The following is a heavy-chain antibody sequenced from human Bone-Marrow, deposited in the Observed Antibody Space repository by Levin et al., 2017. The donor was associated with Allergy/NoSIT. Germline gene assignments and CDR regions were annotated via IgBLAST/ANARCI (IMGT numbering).Heavy chain of an antibody. CDR2: IKYDGSEK. CDR1: VFTFDAYW. V-gene: IGHV3-7*01. D-gene: IGHD3-9*01. Sequence: PGGSLRLSCAASVFTFDAYWMTWVRQAPGKGLEWVAKIKYDGSEKKYVDSVKGRFTIARDNAKSLLFLEMSSLRAEDTAVYYCARIYDSTGYYSGVGAFDIWGQGTLVTVSS. CDR3: ARIYDSTGYYSGVGAFDI. J-gene: IGHJ3*02.